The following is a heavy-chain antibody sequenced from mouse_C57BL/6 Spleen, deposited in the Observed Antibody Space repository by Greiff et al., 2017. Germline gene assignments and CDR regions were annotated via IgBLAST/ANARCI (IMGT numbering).Heavy chain of an antibody. CDR1: GFNIKDDY. V-gene: IGHV14-4*01. D-gene: IGHD2-5*01. CDR3: TNYSNYGYYAMDY. CDR2: IDPENGDT. Sequence: VQLQQSGAELVRPGASVKLSCTASGFNIKDDYMHWVKQRPEQGLEWIGWIDPENGDTEYASKFQGKATITADTSSTTAYLQLSSLTSEDTAVYYCTNYSNYGYYAMDYWGQGTSVTVSS. J-gene: IGHJ4*01.